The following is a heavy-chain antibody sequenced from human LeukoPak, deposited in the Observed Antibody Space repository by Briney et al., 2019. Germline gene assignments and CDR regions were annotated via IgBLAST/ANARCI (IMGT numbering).Heavy chain of an antibody. V-gene: IGHV1-24*01. J-gene: IGHJ4*02. CDR1: GYTLTELS. CDR2: FDPEDGET. CDR3: ATAALLMVRGVIVGGFDY. Sequence: ASVKVSCKVSGYTLTELSMHWVRQAPGKGLEWMGGFDPEDGETIYAQKFQGRVTMTEDTSTDTAYMELSSLRSEDTAVYYCATAALLMVRGVIVGGFDYWGQGTLVTVSS. D-gene: IGHD3-10*01.